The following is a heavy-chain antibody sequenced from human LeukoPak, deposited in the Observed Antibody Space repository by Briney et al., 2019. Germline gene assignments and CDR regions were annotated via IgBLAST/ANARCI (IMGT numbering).Heavy chain of an antibody. D-gene: IGHD2-15*01. V-gene: IGHV4-4*07. J-gene: IGHJ3*02. Sequence: SETLSLTCTVSGGSINNYYWSWIRQPAGKGLEWIGRIYTRGSTNYNPSLKSRVTMSVDTSKNQFSLKLSSVTAADTAVYYCARGRYCSADICSGGDAFDIWGQGTMVFVSS. CDR2: IYTRGST. CDR3: ARGRYCSADICSGGDAFDI. CDR1: GGSINNYY.